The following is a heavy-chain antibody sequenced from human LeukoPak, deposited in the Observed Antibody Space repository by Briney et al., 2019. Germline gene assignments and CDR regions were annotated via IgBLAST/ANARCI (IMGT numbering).Heavy chain of an antibody. CDR3: ARENSGSYREFDY. J-gene: IGHJ4*02. D-gene: IGHD1-26*01. CDR1: GGSISSYY. Sequence: PSETLSLTCTVSGGSISSYYWIWIPQPAGKGREGIGRIYTSGSTNYNTSLKSRVSMSVDTSKNQFSLKLSSVTAADTAVFYCARENSGSYREFDYWGQGTLVTVSS. CDR2: IYTSGST. V-gene: IGHV4-4*07.